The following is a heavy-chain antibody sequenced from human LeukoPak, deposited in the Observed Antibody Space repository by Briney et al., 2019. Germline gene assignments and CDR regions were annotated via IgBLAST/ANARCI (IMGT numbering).Heavy chain of an antibody. CDR3: ARGAIRYHVSVYFDS. D-gene: IGHD3-16*01. CDR1: GFAFSDYF. J-gene: IGHJ4*02. Sequence: GGSLRDSCAASGFAFSDYFMTWVRQTPGKGLEWISYMSSSGGTVYYADSVKGRFTISRDNAKNSLYLEMNSLRAEDTAVYYCARGAIRYHVSVYFDSWGQGMMATLSS. CDR2: MSSSGGTV. V-gene: IGHV3-11*01.